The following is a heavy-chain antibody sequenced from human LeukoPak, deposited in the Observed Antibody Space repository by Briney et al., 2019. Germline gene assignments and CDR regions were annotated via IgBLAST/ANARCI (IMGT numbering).Heavy chain of an antibody. CDR2: IIPILGIA. J-gene: IGHJ4*02. Sequence: SVKVSCKASGGTFSRYTISWVRQAPGQGLEWMGSIIPILGIANYAQKFQGRVTITADKSTSTAYMELSSLRSEDTAVYYCARGYSNYVGYFDYWGQGTLVTVSS. CDR3: ARGYSNYVGYFDY. V-gene: IGHV1-69*02. D-gene: IGHD4-11*01. CDR1: GGTFSRYT.